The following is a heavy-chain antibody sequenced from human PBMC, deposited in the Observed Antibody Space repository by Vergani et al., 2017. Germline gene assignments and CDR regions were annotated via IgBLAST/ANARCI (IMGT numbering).Heavy chain of an antibody. V-gene: IGHV4-30-2*01. CDR2: IYHSGST. Sequence: QVQLQESGPGLVKPSQTLSLTCTVSGGSISSGGYYWSWIRQPPGKGLEWIGYIYHSGSTYYNPSLKSRVTISVDRSKNQFSLKLSSVTAADTTVYYCARVEVVPAHRYNWFDPGGQGTLVTVSS. D-gene: IGHD2-2*01. J-gene: IGHJ5*02. CDR1: GGSISSGGYY. CDR3: ARVEVVPAHRYNWFDP.